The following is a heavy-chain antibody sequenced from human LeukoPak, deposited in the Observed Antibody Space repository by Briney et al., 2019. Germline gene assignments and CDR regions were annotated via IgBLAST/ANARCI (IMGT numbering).Heavy chain of an antibody. CDR3: AKARQLWLFDY. Sequence: PGGSLRLSCAASGFTFDDYAMHWVRQAPGKGLEWVSGISWNSGSIGYADSVKGRFTVSRDNAKNSLYLQMNSLRAEDTALYYCAKARQLWLFDYWGQGTLVTVSS. V-gene: IGHV3-9*01. CDR1: GFTFDDYA. D-gene: IGHD5-18*01. J-gene: IGHJ4*02. CDR2: ISWNSGSI.